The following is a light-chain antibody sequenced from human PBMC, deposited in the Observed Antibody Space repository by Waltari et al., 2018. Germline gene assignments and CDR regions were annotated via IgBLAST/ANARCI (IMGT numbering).Light chain of an antibody. CDR1: SLRSDF. Sequence: SSELTQDPAVSVALGQTVRITCQGDSLRSDFASWYQQKPGQAPVLVMYGKNIRPSGIPDRISGSRSGNTASLTITGTQAEDEADYYCNSRDTNNHWVFGGGTKLTVL. V-gene: IGLV3-19*01. J-gene: IGLJ3*02. CDR3: NSRDTNNHWV. CDR2: GKN.